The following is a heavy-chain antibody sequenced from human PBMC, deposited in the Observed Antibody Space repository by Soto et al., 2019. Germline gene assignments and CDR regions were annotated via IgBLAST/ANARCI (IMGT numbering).Heavy chain of an antibody. V-gene: IGHV4-59*08. CDR2: IYYSGST. CDR3: ARLGGYYQSLDS. Sequence: SETLSLTCTVSGGSLTSYYWAWILQPPWKGLEWIGYIYYSGSTSYNPSINSRVTISVDSSNNQFSLNLSSVSAADTAVYYCARLGGYYQSLDSWGQGTLVTVSS. J-gene: IGHJ5*01. CDR1: GGSLTSYY. D-gene: IGHD3-22*01.